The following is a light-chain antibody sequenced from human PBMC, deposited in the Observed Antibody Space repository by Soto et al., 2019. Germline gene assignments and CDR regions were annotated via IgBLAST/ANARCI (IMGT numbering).Light chain of an antibody. Sequence: EIVLTQSPGTLSLSPGERATLSCGASQSLSSTFLAWYQQKPGQAPRLLIYAASSRAAGIPDRFSGSGSGTDFTLTISRLEPEDFAVYYCQQFGSSPPRLTFGGGTKVDIK. V-gene: IGKV3-20*01. CDR1: QSLSSTF. CDR2: AAS. J-gene: IGKJ4*01. CDR3: QQFGSSPPRLT.